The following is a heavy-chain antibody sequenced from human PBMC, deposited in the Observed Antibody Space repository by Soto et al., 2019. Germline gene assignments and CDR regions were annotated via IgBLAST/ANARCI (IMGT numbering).Heavy chain of an antibody. CDR1: GSSITRRSSY. CDR3: ATTRGLAVGGSFDY. V-gene: IGHV4-39*01. D-gene: IGHD3-10*01. Sequence: PSETLSLTCIVSGSSITRRSSYWARIRQPPGKGLEWVGTFYDGNTYHNPSLRSRITIAVDTSKNQFSLKLNSVAAADTAFYYCATTRGLAVGGSFDYWGQGMLVTVSS. J-gene: IGHJ4*02. CDR2: FYDGNT.